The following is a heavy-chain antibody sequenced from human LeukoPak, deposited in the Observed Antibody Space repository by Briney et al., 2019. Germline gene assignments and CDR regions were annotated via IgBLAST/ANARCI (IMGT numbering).Heavy chain of an antibody. J-gene: IGHJ3*02. CDR1: GFTVSSNH. Sequence: GGSLRLSCAASGFTVSSNHMSWVRQAPGKGLNWVSIIYSGGTTYYADSVKGRFTISRDNSKNTLYLQMNSLRAEDTAVYYCARDADYGGSPDAFDIWGRGTIVTVS. V-gene: IGHV3-53*01. D-gene: IGHD4-23*01. CDR3: ARDADYGGSPDAFDI. CDR2: IYSGGTT.